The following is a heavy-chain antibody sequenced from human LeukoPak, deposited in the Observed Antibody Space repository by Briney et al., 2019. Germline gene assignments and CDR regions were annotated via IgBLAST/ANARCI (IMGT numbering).Heavy chain of an antibody. Sequence: ASVKVSCKASGGTFSSYAISWVRQAPGQGLEWMGGIIPIFGTANYAQKFQGRVTITTDESTSTAYMELSSLRSEDTAVYYCARLDSSGYCFDYWGQGTLVTVSS. CDR3: ARLDSSGYCFDY. V-gene: IGHV1-69*05. CDR2: IIPIFGTA. CDR1: GGTFSSYA. D-gene: IGHD3-22*01. J-gene: IGHJ4*02.